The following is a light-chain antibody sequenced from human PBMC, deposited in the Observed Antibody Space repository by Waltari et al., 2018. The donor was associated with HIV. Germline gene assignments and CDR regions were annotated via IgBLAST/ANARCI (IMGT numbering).Light chain of an antibody. V-gene: IGKV1-27*01. CDR2: GAS. CDR3: QKYNSAPRT. CDR1: QGISSY. Sequence: DIQMTQSPSSLSASVGDRVTITCRASQGISSYLAWYRRKPGKVPELLIYGASTLQSGVPARFSCSGSGTDFTLTISGLQPEDVATYFCQKYNSAPRTFGKGTKVEIK. J-gene: IGKJ1*01.